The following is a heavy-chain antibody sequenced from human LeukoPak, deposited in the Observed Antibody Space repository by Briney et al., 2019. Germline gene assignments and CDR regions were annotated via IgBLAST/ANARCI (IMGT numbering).Heavy chain of an antibody. V-gene: IGHV3-7*05. Sequence: GGSLRLSCAASGLTFSSYWMSWVRQAPGKGLEWVANIRGDGSDKYYMDSVKGRFTISRDNAKNSLYLQMNSLRAEDTAVYYCARWGPNTSGFDYWGQGTLVTVPS. J-gene: IGHJ4*02. CDR2: IRGDGSDK. CDR1: GLTFSSYW. D-gene: IGHD6-19*01. CDR3: ARWGPNTSGFDY.